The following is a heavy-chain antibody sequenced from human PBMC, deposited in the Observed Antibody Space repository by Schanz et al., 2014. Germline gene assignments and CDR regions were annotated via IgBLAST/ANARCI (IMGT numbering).Heavy chain of an antibody. V-gene: IGHV3-23*03. D-gene: IGHD2-21*01. CDR2: FVHPGGST. CDR1: GFTFSSYA. J-gene: IGHJ4*02. Sequence: EVQLLESGGGLVQPGGSLRLSCAASGFTFSSYAMSWVRQAPGKGLEWVSFVHPGGSTYYPDSVKGRFTISRDSSKNTLYLQMNSLRPEDTAIYYCAKNQYDDGDLSSCYFDFWGQGTLVTVSS. CDR3: AKNQYDDGDLSSCYFDF.